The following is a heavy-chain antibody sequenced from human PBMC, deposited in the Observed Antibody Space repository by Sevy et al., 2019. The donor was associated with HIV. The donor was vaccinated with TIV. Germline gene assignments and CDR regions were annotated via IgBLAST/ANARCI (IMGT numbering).Heavy chain of an antibody. J-gene: IGHJ6*03. Sequence: GGSLRLSCAASGFTFSSYEMNWVRQAPGKGLEWVSYISSSGSTIYYADSVKGRFTISRDNAKNSLYLQMNSLRAEDTAVYYCASGEGSGRYYYYYMDVWGKGTTVTVSS. D-gene: IGHD3-10*01. CDR2: ISSSGSTI. V-gene: IGHV3-48*03. CDR3: ASGEGSGRYYYYYMDV. CDR1: GFTFSSYE.